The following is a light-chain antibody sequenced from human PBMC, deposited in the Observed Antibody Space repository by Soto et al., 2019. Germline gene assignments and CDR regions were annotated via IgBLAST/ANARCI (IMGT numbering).Light chain of an antibody. CDR1: QSVSSSY. Sequence: EIVLTQSPGTLSLSPGERATLSCGARQSVSSSYLAWYQQKPGQAPRLLIYGASSRATGIPDRFSGSGSGTDFTLTISRLEPEDFAVYYCQQYGSSPRITFGQGTRLEIK. CDR2: GAS. J-gene: IGKJ5*01. V-gene: IGKV3-20*01. CDR3: QQYGSSPRIT.